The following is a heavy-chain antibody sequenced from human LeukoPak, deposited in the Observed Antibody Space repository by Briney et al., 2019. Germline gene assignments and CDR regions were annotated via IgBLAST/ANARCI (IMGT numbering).Heavy chain of an antibody. CDR1: GYSFTSYW. CDR2: IYPDDSDT. J-gene: IGHJ3*02. D-gene: IGHD1-26*01. V-gene: IGHV5-51*01. CDR3: ARPFSGSYYSGGFDI. Sequence: GESLKISCKASGYSFTSYWIAWVRQMPGKGLESMGIIYPDDSDTKYSPSFQGQVTISADKSISTAYSQWSGLKASDTAMYYCARPFSGSYYSGGFDIWGQGTMVTVSS.